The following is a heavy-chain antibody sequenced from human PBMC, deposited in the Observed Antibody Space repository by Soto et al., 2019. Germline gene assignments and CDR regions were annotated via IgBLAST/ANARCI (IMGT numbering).Heavy chain of an antibody. J-gene: IGHJ4*02. V-gene: IGHV4-59*01. Sequence: SETLSLTCTVSGGSIISYYWSWIRQPPGKGLEWIGYIYYSGSTNYNPSLKSRVTISVDTSKNQFSLKLSSVTAADTAVYYCARGDVVVPATDYWGQGTLVTV. CDR1: GGSIISYY. CDR3: ARGDVVVPATDY. D-gene: IGHD2-2*01. CDR2: IYYSGST.